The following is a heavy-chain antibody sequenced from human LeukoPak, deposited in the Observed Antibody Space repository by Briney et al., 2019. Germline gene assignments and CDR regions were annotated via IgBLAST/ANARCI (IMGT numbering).Heavy chain of an antibody. CDR3: ARGWELPNYYYGMDV. V-gene: IGHV1-69*13. J-gene: IGHJ6*02. CDR1: GGTFRSYA. CDR2: IISIFGSA. Sequence: SVKVSCKASGGTFRSYAISWVRQAPGQGLEWMGGIISIFGSANYAQKFQGRVTNTADESTSTAYLELSTLSSEYSAVYYCARGWELPNYYYGMDVWGQGTTVTVSS. D-gene: IGHD1-26*01.